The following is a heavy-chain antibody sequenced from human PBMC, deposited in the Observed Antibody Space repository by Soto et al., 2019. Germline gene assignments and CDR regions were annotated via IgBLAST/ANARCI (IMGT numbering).Heavy chain of an antibody. J-gene: IGHJ6*02. CDR3: VRPFLDYYDSSGYYPGNYYYYYGMDV. V-gene: IGHV1-69*13. D-gene: IGHD3-22*01. Sequence: GASVKVSCKASGGTSSSYAISWVRQAPGQGLEWMGGIIPIFGTANYAQKFQGRVTITADESTSTAYMELSSLRSEDTAVYYCVRPFLDYYDSSGYYPGNYYYYYGMDVRGQGTTVTVSS. CDR2: IIPIFGTA. CDR1: GGTSSSYA.